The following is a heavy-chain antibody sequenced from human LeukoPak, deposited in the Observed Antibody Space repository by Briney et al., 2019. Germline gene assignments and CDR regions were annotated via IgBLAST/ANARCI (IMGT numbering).Heavy chain of an antibody. J-gene: IGHJ5*02. V-gene: IGHV4-39*07. D-gene: IGHD1-7*01. CDR2: IYHNGST. CDR1: GASVNSGAFF. CDR3: AREEFGTALFDL. Sequence: SETLSLTCSVSGASVNSGAFFWGWIRQSPGMGLQWIASIYHNGSTYYTPSLKSRLTMSLDMSKNHFSLRLKSVTAADTAAYYCAREEFGTALFDLWGQGTLVTVSS.